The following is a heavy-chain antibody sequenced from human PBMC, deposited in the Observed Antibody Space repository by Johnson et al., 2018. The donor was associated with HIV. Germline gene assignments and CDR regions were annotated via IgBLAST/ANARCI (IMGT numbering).Heavy chain of an antibody. CDR2: IYSGGST. CDR3: ARVPWSLDAFDI. D-gene: IGHD2-15*01. V-gene: IGHV3-20*04. CDR1: GFTFDDYG. J-gene: IGHJ3*02. Sequence: VQLVESGGGVVRPGGSLRLSCAASGFTFDDYGMSWVRQAPGKGLEWVSVIYSGGSTYYADSVKGRFTISRDDSQDTLYLQMNSLRAEDTALYYCARVPWSLDAFDIWGQGTMVTVSS.